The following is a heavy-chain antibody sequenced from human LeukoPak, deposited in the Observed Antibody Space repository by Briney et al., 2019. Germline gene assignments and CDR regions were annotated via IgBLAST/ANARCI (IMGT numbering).Heavy chain of an antibody. D-gene: IGHD6-6*01. V-gene: IGHV4-30-2*01. Sequence: SQTLSLTCAVSGGSISGGGYSWSWIRQPPGKGLEWIGYIYHSGSTYYNPSLKSRVTISVDRSKNQFSLKLSSVTAADTAVYYRARGFGIAARLPWGQGTLVTVSP. CDR2: IYHSGST. J-gene: IGHJ5*02. CDR1: GGSISGGGYS. CDR3: ARGFGIAARLP.